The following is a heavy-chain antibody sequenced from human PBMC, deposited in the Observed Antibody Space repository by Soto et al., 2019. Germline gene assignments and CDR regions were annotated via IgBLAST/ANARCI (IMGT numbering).Heavy chain of an antibody. CDR1: GFTFSNYG. Sequence: QVQLVESGGGVVQPGTSLRLSCAASGFTFSNYGMHWVRQTPGKGLEWVALILYDGSNKYYADSVKGRFTISRDNSKKTMYLPVSSLRAEDTAVYYCAKSRDAYNFYFYYGMGVWGQGTSVTVSS. CDR2: ILYDGSNK. V-gene: IGHV3-30*18. D-gene: IGHD1-1*01. J-gene: IGHJ6*02. CDR3: AKSRDAYNFYFYYGMGV.